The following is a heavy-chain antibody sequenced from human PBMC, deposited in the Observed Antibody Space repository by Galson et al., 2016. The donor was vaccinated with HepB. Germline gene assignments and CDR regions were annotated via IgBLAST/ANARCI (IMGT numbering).Heavy chain of an antibody. V-gene: IGHV3-49*03. Sequence: SLRLSCAASGFTFGNYAMSWFRQAPGKGLEWVCFIRSKAYGGTTDYAASVEARFTISRDDSKSIAYLQLNSLKTDDTAVYYCTRTPFGSGEGGVEYWGQGTLVTVSS. CDR3: TRTPFGSGEGGVEY. J-gene: IGHJ4*02. CDR2: IRSKAYGGTT. CDR1: GFTFGNYA. D-gene: IGHD3-10*01.